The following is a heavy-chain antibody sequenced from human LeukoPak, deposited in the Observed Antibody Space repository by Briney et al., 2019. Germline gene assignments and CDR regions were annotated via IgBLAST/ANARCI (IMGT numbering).Heavy chain of an antibody. Sequence: SQTLSLTCTVSGGSISSGGYYWSWIRQHPGKGLEWIGYIYFSRSTYYNPSLKSRVTISVDTSKNQFSLKLSSVTAADTAVYYCARDSSGYYSPFGVWGQGTTVTVSS. J-gene: IGHJ6*02. CDR3: ARDSSGYYSPFGV. CDR2: IYFSRST. V-gene: IGHV4-31*03. D-gene: IGHD3-22*01. CDR1: GGSISSGGYY.